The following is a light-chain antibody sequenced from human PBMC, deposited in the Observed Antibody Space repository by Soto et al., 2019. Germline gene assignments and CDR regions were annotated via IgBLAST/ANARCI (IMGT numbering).Light chain of an antibody. CDR3: MQALQKPSI. J-gene: IGKJ1*01. Sequence: DLLVTQSPRALSVTTGARPSLSCSPIPGLHSNGISYLHWFLQKPGQSPQLRSEFGSTRASGVPDRGSGSGSGTEYTLKISSVEAEDVGVYYGMQALQKPSIFGQGTKVEIK. CDR1: PGLHSNGISY. V-gene: IGKV2-28*01. CDR2: FGS.